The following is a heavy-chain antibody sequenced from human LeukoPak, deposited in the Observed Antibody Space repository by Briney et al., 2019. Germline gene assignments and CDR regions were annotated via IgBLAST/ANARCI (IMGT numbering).Heavy chain of an antibody. J-gene: IGHJ4*02. CDR2: INSDGSST. CDR1: GFTFSNYW. V-gene: IGHV3-74*01. Sequence: PGGSLRLSCAASGFTFSNYWMHWVRQAPGKGLVWVSRINSDGSSTSYADSVRGRFTISRDNAKNTLYLQMKSLRAEDTAVYYCARVGDIYCSRISCSLDYWGQGALVTVSS. D-gene: IGHD2-2*01. CDR3: ARVGDIYCSRISCSLDY.